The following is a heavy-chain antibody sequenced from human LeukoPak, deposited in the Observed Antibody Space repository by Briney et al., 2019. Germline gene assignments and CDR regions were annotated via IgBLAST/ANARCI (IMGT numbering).Heavy chain of an antibody. V-gene: IGHV3-74*01. CDR3: ARDGRPLWFGELYYYYYMDV. Sequence: PGGSLRLSCAASGFTFSGSAMHWVRQAPGKGLVWVSRINSDGSSTSYADSVKGRFTISKDNAKNTLYLQMNSLRAEDTAVYYCARDGRPLWFGELYYYYYMDVWGKGTTVTVSS. D-gene: IGHD3-10*01. CDR2: INSDGSST. CDR1: GFTFSGSA. J-gene: IGHJ6*03.